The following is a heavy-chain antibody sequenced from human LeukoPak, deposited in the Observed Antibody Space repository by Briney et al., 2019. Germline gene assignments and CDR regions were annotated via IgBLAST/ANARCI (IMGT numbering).Heavy chain of an antibody. CDR1: GFTFSSYA. CDR3: ASSRGDGYNLMTDWFDP. D-gene: IGHD5-24*01. V-gene: IGHV3-30-3*01. Sequence: GGSLRLSCAASGFTFSSYAMHWVRQAPGKGLEWVAVISYDGSNKYYADSVEGRFTISRDNSKNTLYLQMNSLRAEDTAVYYCASSRGDGYNLMTDWFDPWGQGTPVTVSS. CDR2: ISYDGSNK. J-gene: IGHJ5*02.